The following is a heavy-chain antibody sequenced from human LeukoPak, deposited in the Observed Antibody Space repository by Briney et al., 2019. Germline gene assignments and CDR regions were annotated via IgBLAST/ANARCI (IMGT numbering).Heavy chain of an antibody. CDR1: EYSLSRYW. J-gene: IGHJ4*02. V-gene: IGHV5-51*01. D-gene: IGHD3-22*01. CDR2: IYPYDSYT. Sequence: GESLKISCRNSEYSLSRYWIGWVRQMPGKGLEWMGIIYPYDSYTRYSPSFQGQVTISADKSIRTAYMQWSSLKASDTAMYYCVRGSLYDSSGYQVWGQGTLVIVSS. CDR3: VRGSLYDSSGYQV.